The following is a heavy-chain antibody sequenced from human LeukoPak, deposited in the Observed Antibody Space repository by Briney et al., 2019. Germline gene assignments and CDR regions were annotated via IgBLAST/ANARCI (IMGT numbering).Heavy chain of an antibody. CDR2: IYTSGST. V-gene: IGHV4-61*02. Sequence: SQTLSLTCTVSGGSISSGSYYWSWIRQPAGKGLEWIGRIYTSGSTNYNPSLKSRVTISVDTSKNQFSLKLSSVTAADTAVYYCARTVTTSYYYFDYWGQGALVTVSS. CDR1: GGSISSGSYY. CDR3: ARTVTTSYYYFDY. J-gene: IGHJ4*02. D-gene: IGHD4-11*01.